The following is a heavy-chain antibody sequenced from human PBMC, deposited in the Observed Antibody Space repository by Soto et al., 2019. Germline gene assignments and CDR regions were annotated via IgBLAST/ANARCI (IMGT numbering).Heavy chain of an antibody. J-gene: IGHJ4*02. D-gene: IGHD3-22*01. CDR3: ARDWTHYDSSGPGDY. V-gene: IGHV1-3*01. CDR2: INAGNGDT. CDR1: GYTFTIYP. Sequence: ASVKVSCKASGYTFTIYPMHWVRQAPGQGLEWMGWINAGNGDTKYSQKFQGRVTITRDTSASTAYMELSSLRSEDTAVYYCARDWTHYDSSGPGDYWGQGTLVT.